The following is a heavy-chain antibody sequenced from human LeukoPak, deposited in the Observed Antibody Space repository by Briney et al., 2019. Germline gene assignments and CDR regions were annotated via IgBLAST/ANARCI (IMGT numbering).Heavy chain of an antibody. CDR2: ISSSSSTI. Sequence: GGSLRLSCAASGFTFSSYSMNWVRQAPGKGLEWVSYISSSSSTIYYADSVKGRFTISRDNAKNSLYLQMNGLRAENTAVYYCARDSRSGSHVGYFDYWGQGTLVTVSS. CDR1: GFTFSSYS. CDR3: ARDSRSGSHVGYFDY. J-gene: IGHJ4*02. D-gene: IGHD1-26*01. V-gene: IGHV3-48*04.